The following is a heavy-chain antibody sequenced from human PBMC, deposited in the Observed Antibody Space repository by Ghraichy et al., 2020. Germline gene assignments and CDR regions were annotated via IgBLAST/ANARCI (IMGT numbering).Heavy chain of an antibody. CDR2: IWYDGSRD. Sequence: GGSLRLSCAASGFTFKTYGMHWVRQAPGKGLEWVAVIWYDGSRDEYTDSVKGRFTISRDNSENTLYLQMNSLRAEDTAVYYCVRDKGSRDDSNHPYNLFESWGQGTLVTVSS. CDR1: GFTFKTYG. V-gene: IGHV3-33*01. D-gene: IGHD5-24*01. CDR3: VRDKGSRDDSNHPYNLFES. J-gene: IGHJ5*01.